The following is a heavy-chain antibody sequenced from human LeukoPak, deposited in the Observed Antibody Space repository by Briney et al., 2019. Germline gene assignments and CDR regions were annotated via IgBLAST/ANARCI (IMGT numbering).Heavy chain of an antibody. Sequence: SQTLSLTCAVSGGSISSGGYSWSWIRQPPGKGLEWIGYIYHSGSTYYNPSLKSRVTISVDRSKNQFSLKLSSVTAADTAVYYCARVKVATITRFCYFDYWGQGTLVTVSS. CDR3: ARVKVATITRFCYFDY. CDR2: IYHSGST. D-gene: IGHD5-24*01. J-gene: IGHJ4*02. V-gene: IGHV4-30-2*01. CDR1: GGSISSGGYS.